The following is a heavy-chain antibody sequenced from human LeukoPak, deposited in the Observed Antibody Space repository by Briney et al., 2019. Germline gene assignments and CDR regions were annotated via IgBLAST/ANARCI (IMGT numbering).Heavy chain of an antibody. D-gene: IGHD2-15*01. CDR2: ISYDGRSK. CDR3: AKETCGGGSCHDDYFDY. Sequence: GGSLRLSCVASGFTFSGYGIRWVRQAPGKGLEWVAVISYDGRSKYYADSVKGRFTISRDNSKNMLYLQMNSLRPEDTAVYYCAKETCGGGSCHDDYFDYWGQGSLVTVSP. J-gene: IGHJ4*02. CDR1: GFTFSGYG. V-gene: IGHV3-30*18.